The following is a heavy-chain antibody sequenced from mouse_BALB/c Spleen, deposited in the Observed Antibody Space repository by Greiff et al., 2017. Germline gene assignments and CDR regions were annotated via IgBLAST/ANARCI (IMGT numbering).Heavy chain of an antibody. V-gene: IGHV5-4*02. CDR3: ARALYDYDGVDY. D-gene: IGHD2-4*01. CDR2: ISDGGSYT. J-gene: IGHJ2*01. CDR1: GFTFSDYY. Sequence: EVKLEESGGGLVQPGGSLKLSCAASGFTFSDYYMYWVRQTPEKRLEWVATISDGGSYTYYPDSVKGRFTISRDNAKNNLYLQMSSLKSEDTAMYYCARALYDYDGVDYWGQGTTLTVSS.